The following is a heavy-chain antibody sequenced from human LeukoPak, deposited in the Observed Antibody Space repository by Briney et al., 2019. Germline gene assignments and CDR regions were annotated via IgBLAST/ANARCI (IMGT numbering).Heavy chain of an antibody. CDR1: GYIFTDYY. J-gene: IGHJ6*02. Sequence: ASVKVSCKASGYIFTDYYMHWVRQAPGQELGWMGRINPNSGGTNYAQKFQGRVTMTRDTSISTAYMELSRLRSDDTAVYYCASPSGIAVAGDYYYYYGMDVWGQGTTVTVSS. D-gene: IGHD6-19*01. CDR2: INPNSGGT. CDR3: ASPSGIAVAGDYYYYYGMDV. V-gene: IGHV1-2*06.